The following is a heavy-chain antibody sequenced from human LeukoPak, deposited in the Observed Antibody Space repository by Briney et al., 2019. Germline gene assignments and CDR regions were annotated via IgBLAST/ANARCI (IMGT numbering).Heavy chain of an antibody. CDR1: GFTFSGFA. CDR2: IQYDGSAE. J-gene: IGHJ4*01. V-gene: IGHV3-33*01. Sequence: AGTLSLSCAASGFTFSGFAMNWVRQAPGKGLEWVAVIQYDGSAESYACPVKGRFTISRDKSRDTVYLQMDELRAEDTAVYYCARDWSRCTSPSCYDGGFDSWGHGTLVTVSS. CDR3: ARDWSRCTSPSCYDGGFDS. D-gene: IGHD2-2*01.